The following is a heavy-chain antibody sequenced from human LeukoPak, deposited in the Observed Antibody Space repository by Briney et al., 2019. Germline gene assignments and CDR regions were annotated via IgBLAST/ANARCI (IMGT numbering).Heavy chain of an antibody. Sequence: GGSLRLSCAASGFSFNSHAMNWVRQVPGKGLQWVSTIDASGVNTYYGNSVEGRFTISRDNSKNTLYLQMNSLRAEDTAVYYCAKDQGGYTYGSFDYWGQGTLVTASS. J-gene: IGHJ4*02. CDR1: GFSFNSHA. CDR3: AKDQGGYTYGSFDY. V-gene: IGHV3-23*01. CDR2: IDASGVNT. D-gene: IGHD5-18*01.